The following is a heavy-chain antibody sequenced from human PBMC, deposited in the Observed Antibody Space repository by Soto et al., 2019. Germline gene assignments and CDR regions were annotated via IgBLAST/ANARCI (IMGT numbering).Heavy chain of an antibody. CDR1: GFTFSSYS. CDR2: ISSSSSYI. CDR3: ARDPSAHSSSPAFDI. J-gene: IGHJ3*02. Sequence: GGSLRLSCAASGFTFSSYSMNWVRQAPGKGLEWVSSISSSSSYIYYADSVKGRFTISRDNAKNSLYLQMNSLRAEDTAVYYCARDPSAHSSSPAFDIWGQGTMVTVSS. V-gene: IGHV3-21*01. D-gene: IGHD6-6*01.